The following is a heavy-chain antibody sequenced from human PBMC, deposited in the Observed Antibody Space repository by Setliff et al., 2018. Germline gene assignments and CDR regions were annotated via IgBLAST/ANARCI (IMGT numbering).Heavy chain of an antibody. Sequence: GGSLRLSCAASGFTFSTYAVSWVRQAPGKGLEWVSSIGTSSSYIYYADSVKGRFTISRDNAKNSLYLQMNSLRAEDTAVYYCARARSPHLSLIYHMDVWGKGTTVTVSS. J-gene: IGHJ6*03. V-gene: IGHV3-21*01. CDR2: IGTSSSYI. CDR3: ARARSPHLSLIYHMDV. CDR1: GFTFSTYA. D-gene: IGHD3-10*01.